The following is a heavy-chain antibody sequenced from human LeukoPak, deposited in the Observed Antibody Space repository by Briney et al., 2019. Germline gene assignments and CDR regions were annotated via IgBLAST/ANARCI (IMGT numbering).Heavy chain of an antibody. Sequence: GGSLRLSCAASGFTFSSCAMHWVRQAPGKGLEYVSAISSNGGSTYYANSVKGRFTISRDNSKNTLYLQMGSLRAEDMAVYYCARDRFGCSSTSCYDFDYWGQGTLVTVSS. CDR2: ISSNGGST. D-gene: IGHD2-2*01. CDR1: GFTFSSCA. V-gene: IGHV3-64*01. CDR3: ARDRFGCSSTSCYDFDY. J-gene: IGHJ4*02.